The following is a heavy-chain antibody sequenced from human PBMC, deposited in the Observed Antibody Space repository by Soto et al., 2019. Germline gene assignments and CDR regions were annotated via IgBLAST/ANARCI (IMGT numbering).Heavy chain of an antibody. CDR1: GGSIRRGGYN. D-gene: IGHD3-10*01. V-gene: IGHV4-31*03. J-gene: IGHJ1*01. Sequence: SETLSLTCTVSGGSIRRGGYNWSWIRQLPGKGLEWIGYIFHTGNTYYNPSLKSRVTISVDTSQNQFSLRLSSVAAADTALYYCERDRGKLIPPEQWGRGVLVTVSS. CDR3: ERDRGKLIPPEQ. CDR2: IFHTGNT.